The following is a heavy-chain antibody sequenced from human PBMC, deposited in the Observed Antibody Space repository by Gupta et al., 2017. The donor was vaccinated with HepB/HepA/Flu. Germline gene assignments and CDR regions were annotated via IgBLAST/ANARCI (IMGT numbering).Heavy chain of an antibody. V-gene: IGHV4-59*01. CDR2: IYYSGST. CDR1: GGSISSYY. CDR3: AREGSSWYRKRYYYYGMDV. Sequence: QVQLQESGPGLVKPSETLSLTCTVSGGSISSYYWSWIRQPPGKGLEWIGYIYYSGSTNYNPSLKSRVTISVDTSKNQFSLKLSSVTAADTAVYYCAREGSSWYRKRYYYYGMDVWGQGTTVTVSS. J-gene: IGHJ6*02. D-gene: IGHD6-13*01.